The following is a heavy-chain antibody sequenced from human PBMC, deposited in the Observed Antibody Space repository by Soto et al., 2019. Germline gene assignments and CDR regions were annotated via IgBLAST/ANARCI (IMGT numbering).Heavy chain of an antibody. J-gene: IGHJ5*02. Sequence: ASVKVSCKASGYTFTSYYMHWVRQAPGQGLEWMGIINPSGGSTSYAQKFQGRVTMTRDKSITTAYLQWSSLKASDTAMYYCARQAVHSSFWSPWGQGTLVTVSS. V-gene: IGHV1-46*01. CDR3: ARQAVHSSFWSP. D-gene: IGHD6-13*01. CDR2: INPSGGST. CDR1: GYTFTSYY.